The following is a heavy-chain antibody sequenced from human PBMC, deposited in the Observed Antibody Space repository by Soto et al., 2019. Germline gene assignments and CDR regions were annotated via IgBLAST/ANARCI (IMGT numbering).Heavy chain of an antibody. D-gene: IGHD2-21*01. CDR3: AKSLLFVDHGYMDV. J-gene: IGHJ6*03. CDR1: GGSFTSYS. V-gene: IGHV1-69*02. CDR2: IIPIQGKA. Sequence: QVQLVQSGAELKKPGSSVKVSCEASGGSFTSYSFTWVRQAPGQGLEWMVRIIPIQGKANYAVKFHDRVTITADSSTRTVYMELTSLRPEDTAVYFCAKSLLFVDHGYMDVWGKGTTVTVSS.